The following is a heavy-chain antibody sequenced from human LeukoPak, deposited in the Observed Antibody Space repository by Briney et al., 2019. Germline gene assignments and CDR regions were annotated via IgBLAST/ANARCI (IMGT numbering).Heavy chain of an antibody. D-gene: IGHD6-13*01. CDR2: IYYSGST. J-gene: IGHJ4*02. CDR1: GVSISSYY. Sequence: PSETLCLTCTVSGVSISSYYWSWIRQPPGKGLEWIGDIYYSGSTNYNPSLKSRVTISVDTSKNQFSLKLSSVTAADTAVYYCARSGIAAAGTAFDYWGQGTLVTVSS. CDR3: ARSGIAAAGTAFDY. V-gene: IGHV4-59*01.